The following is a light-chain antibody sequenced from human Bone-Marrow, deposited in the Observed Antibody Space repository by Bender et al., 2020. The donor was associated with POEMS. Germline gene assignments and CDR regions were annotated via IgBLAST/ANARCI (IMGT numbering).Light chain of an antibody. CDR3: AVWDDSLNGWV. Sequence: QSALTQPPSASGTPGQRVTISCSGGSSNIGKNAVNWYQQFPGKAPKLVIFYDDMQPSGVPDRFSGSRSGTSASLAISGLQSEDEADYYCAVWDDSLNGWVFGGGTKLTVL. CDR1: SSNIGKNA. J-gene: IGLJ3*02. V-gene: IGLV1-36*01. CDR2: YDD.